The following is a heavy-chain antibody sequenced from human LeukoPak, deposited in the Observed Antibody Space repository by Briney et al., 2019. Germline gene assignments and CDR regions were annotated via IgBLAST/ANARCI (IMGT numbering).Heavy chain of an antibody. CDR1: GFTFNNAW. J-gene: IGHJ4*02. D-gene: IGHD6-13*01. CDR2: IKSKSDGGTI. Sequence: GGSLRLSCAASGFTFNNAWMNWVRQAPGKGLEWVGRIKSKSDGGTIDHAAPVKGRFTISRDDSKNTLYLQMNSLKTEDTAFYYCTTLGSIATAAMGGYWGQGTLVTVSS. V-gene: IGHV3-15*01. CDR3: TTLGSIATAAMGGY.